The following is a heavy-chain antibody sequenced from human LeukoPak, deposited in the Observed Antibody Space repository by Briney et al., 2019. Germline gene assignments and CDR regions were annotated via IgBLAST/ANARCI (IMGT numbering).Heavy chain of an antibody. CDR1: GGSINNYY. CDR3: ARGGDYGDLRYFDY. J-gene: IGHJ4*02. Sequence: SETLSLTCTVSGGSINNYYWSWIRQPPGKGLEWIGYIYYRGSTNYNPSLKSGVTFSVDTSKNQFSLKLNSVTAADTAVYYCARGGDYGDLRYFDYWGQGTLVTVSS. CDR2: IYYRGST. V-gene: IGHV4-59*01. D-gene: IGHD4-17*01.